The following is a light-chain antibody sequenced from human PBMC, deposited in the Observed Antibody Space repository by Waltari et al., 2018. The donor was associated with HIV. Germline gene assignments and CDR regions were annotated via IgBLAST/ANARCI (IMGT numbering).Light chain of an antibody. J-gene: IGLJ3*02. V-gene: IGLV3-19*01. CDR2: SGN. CDR1: SPRRYY. Sequence: SSELTQDPAVSVALGQAVKTRCQADSPRRYYASWYQQKPGQAPRIVIYSGNNRPSRIPDRFSGSSSGNTATLTITGSQAEDEADYYCCSRESSGNHLVFGGGTKLTVL. CDR3: CSRESSGNHLV.